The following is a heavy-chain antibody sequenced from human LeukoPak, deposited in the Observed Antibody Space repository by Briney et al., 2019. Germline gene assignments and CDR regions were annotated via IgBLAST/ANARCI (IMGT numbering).Heavy chain of an antibody. Sequence: PSETLSLTCTVSGGSISSYYWSWIRQPPGKGMEWIGYIYYSGSTNYNPSLKSRVTISVDTSKNQFSLKLSSATAADTAVYYCARESPDLDYYYYYMDVWGKGTTVTVSS. CDR1: GGSISSYY. CDR2: IYYSGST. J-gene: IGHJ6*03. V-gene: IGHV4-59*01. CDR3: ARESPDLDYYYYYMDV.